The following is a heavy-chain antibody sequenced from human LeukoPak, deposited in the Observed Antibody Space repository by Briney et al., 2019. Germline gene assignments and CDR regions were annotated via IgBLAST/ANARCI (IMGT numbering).Heavy chain of an antibody. CDR1: GFTVSSNS. CDR3: ATLPMTLIVVVDY. Sequence: GGSLRLSCTVSGFTVSSNSMSRVRQAPGKGLEWVGRIKSKTDGGTTEYAAPVKGRFTISRDDSKNTLYLQMNSLKTEDTAVYYCATLPMTLIVVVDYWGQGTLVTVSS. D-gene: IGHD3-22*01. J-gene: IGHJ4*02. CDR2: IKSKTDGGTT. V-gene: IGHV3-15*01.